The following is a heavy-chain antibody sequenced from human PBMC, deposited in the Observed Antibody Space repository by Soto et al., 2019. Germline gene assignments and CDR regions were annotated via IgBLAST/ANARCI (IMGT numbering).Heavy chain of an antibody. V-gene: IGHV3-66*01. CDR2: IYNGGST. Sequence: GGSLRLSCAASGFTVSSNYMSWVRQAPGKGLEWVSVIYNGGSTYYADSVKGRFTVSRDNSKNTLYLQMNSLRAEDTAVYYCARDLVYGDDAGGGSYMDVWGKGTTVTVSS. D-gene: IGHD4-17*01. CDR3: ARDLVYGDDAGGGSYMDV. J-gene: IGHJ6*03. CDR1: GFTVSSNY.